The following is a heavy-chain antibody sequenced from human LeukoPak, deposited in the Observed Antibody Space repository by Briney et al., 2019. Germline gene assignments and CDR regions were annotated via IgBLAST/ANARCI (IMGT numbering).Heavy chain of an antibody. CDR3: ARVVRSSWYYYYYYYYMDV. Sequence: ASVKVSCKASGYTFTGYYVYWVRQAPGQGLEWMGWINPNSGGTKYAQKFQGRVTMTRDSSISTAYMELSSLRSEDTAVYYCARVVRSSWYYYYYYYYMDVWGKGTTVTISS. CDR1: GYTFTGYY. D-gene: IGHD6-13*01. V-gene: IGHV1-2*02. J-gene: IGHJ6*03. CDR2: INPNSGGT.